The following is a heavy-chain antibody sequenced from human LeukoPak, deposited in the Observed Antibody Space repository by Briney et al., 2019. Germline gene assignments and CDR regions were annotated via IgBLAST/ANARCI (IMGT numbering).Heavy chain of an antibody. CDR3: ATVGALDWFDP. Sequence: PSETLSLTCTVSGGSISNHYWTWIRQPPGKGLEWIGYIDYSGSYNYNPSLKSRITISADTSKSQFSLKLRSLTAADTAVYYCATVGALDWFDPWGQGILVTVSS. V-gene: IGHV4-59*11. J-gene: IGHJ5*02. CDR1: GGSISNHY. CDR2: IDYSGSY. D-gene: IGHD3-10*01.